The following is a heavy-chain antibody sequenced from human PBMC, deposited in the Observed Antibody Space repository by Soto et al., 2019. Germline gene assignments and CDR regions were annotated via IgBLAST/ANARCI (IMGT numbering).Heavy chain of an antibody. CDR3: ARAAVDADEDYCEC. V-gene: IGHV4-59*01. D-gene: IGHD6-19*01. J-gene: IGHJ4*02. CDR1: GGYISSYY. Sequence: SETLSLTCTVSGGYISSYYWSWIRQPPGKGLEWIGYIYYSVSTNYNPSLKSRVTISVDTSKNQFSLKLSSVTAADTAVYYCARAAVDADEDYCECLGQGTLVPLSS. CDR2: IYYSVST.